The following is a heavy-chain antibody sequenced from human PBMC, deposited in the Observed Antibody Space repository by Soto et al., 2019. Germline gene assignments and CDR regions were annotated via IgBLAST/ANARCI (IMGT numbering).Heavy chain of an antibody. J-gene: IGHJ4*02. CDR1: GFNFGSSW. CDR3: ATAELDC. D-gene: IGHD1-26*01. CDR2: MTSDGSTT. Sequence: PGGSLRLSCAASGFNFGSSWMHWVRQAPGKGLQWVSRMTSDGSTTDYADSVKGRFTVSRDNGKYTLYLQMNSLRAEDTAVYYCATAELDCWGPGTLVTVST. V-gene: IGHV3-74*01.